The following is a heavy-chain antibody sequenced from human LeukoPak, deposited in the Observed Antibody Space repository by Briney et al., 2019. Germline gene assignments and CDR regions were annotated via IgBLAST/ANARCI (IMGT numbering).Heavy chain of an antibody. CDR1: GYTLTELS. D-gene: IGHD3-10*01. V-gene: IGHV1-24*01. Sequence: ASVKVSCKVSGYTLTELSMHWVRQAPGKGLEWMGGFDRANGETIYAQRFQGRVTMTEDPSTDTAYMELSSLRSEDTAVYYCGLWFGDLSDYWGQGTLVTVSS. J-gene: IGHJ4*02. CDR3: GLWFGDLSDY. CDR2: FDRANGET.